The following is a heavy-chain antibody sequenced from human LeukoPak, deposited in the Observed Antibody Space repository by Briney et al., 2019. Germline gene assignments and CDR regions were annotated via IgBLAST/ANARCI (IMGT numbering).Heavy chain of an antibody. V-gene: IGHV4-61*08. Sequence: PSETLSLTCTVSGGSISSSASFWSWIRQPPGKGLEWIGYIYNSGSTNYNPSLKSRVTISVDTSKNQFSLKLTSVTAADTAVYYCARDGVQGSILWGQGTLVTVSS. CDR1: GGSISSSASF. D-gene: IGHD1-1*01. CDR3: ARDGVQGSIL. CDR2: IYNSGST. J-gene: IGHJ4*02.